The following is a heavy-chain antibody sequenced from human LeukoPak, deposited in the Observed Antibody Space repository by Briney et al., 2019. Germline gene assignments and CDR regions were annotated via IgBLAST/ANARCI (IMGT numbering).Heavy chain of an antibody. D-gene: IGHD2-15*01. CDR2: ISYEGRKK. CDR3: ARDPGGWKLIPIVYYFDY. CDR1: GFTFSSYA. Sequence: GGSLRLSCAASGFTFSSYAMHWVRQAPGKGLGWVAVISYEGRKKCDADSVKVRLTISRGNSKNTLYLQMNSLRAEDTAVYYCARDPGGWKLIPIVYYFDYWGQGTLVTVSS. J-gene: IGHJ4*02. V-gene: IGHV3-30*04.